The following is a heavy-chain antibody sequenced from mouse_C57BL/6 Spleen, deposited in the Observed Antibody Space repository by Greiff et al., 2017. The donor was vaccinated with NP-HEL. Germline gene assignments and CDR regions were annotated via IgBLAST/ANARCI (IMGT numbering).Heavy chain of an antibody. J-gene: IGHJ2*01. CDR2: IYPGDGDT. CDR3: AREGKMGFDY. V-gene: IGHV1-82*01. Sequence: VMLVESGPELVKPGASVKISCKASGYAFSSSWMNWVKQRPGKGLEWIGRIYPGDGDTNYNGKFKGKATLTADKSSSTAYMQLSSLTSEDSAVYFCAREGKMGFDYWGQGTTLTVSS. CDR1: GYAFSSSW.